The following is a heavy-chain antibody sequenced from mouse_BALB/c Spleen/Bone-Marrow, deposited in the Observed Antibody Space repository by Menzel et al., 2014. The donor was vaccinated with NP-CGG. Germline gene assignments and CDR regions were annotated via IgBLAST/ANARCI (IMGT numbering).Heavy chain of an antibody. V-gene: IGHV14-3*02. CDR1: GFNIKDTY. CDR2: IDPANGNT. CDR3: ARGYDGFAY. D-gene: IGHD2-2*01. Sequence: EVQLQHSGAELVKPGASVKLSCTASGFNIKDTYMHWVKQRPEQGLEWIGRIDPANGNTKYDPKFQGKATITADTSPNTAYLQLSSLTSEDTAVYYCARGYDGFAYWGQGTLVTVSA. J-gene: IGHJ3*01.